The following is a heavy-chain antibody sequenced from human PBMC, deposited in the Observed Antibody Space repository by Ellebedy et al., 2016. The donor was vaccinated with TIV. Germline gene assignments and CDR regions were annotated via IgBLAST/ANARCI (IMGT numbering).Heavy chain of an antibody. CDR3: ARQGYRGYSYGATYTPFDY. CDR1: GGSISSSSYY. Sequence: MPSETLSLTCTVSGGSISSSSYYWGWIRQPPGKGLEWIGSIYYSRSTYYNPSLKSRVTISVDTSKNQFSLKLSSVTAADTAVYYCARQGYRGYSYGATYTPFDYWGQGTLVTVSS. V-gene: IGHV4-39*01. D-gene: IGHD5-18*01. J-gene: IGHJ4*02. CDR2: IYYSRST.